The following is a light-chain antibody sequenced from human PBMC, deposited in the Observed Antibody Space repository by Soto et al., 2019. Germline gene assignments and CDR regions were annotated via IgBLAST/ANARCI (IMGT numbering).Light chain of an antibody. CDR1: QNVDTF. CDR2: DAS. Sequence: DIVLTQSPGTVPLSPGERASLSCRASQNVDTFLAWYQQKPGQPPRLLMYDASRRITGVPARFSGSGSGTDFTLTITSLEPEDVAVYYCQQRYNWPVTFGAGTRVEI. V-gene: IGKV3-11*01. CDR3: QQRYNWPVT. J-gene: IGKJ4*01.